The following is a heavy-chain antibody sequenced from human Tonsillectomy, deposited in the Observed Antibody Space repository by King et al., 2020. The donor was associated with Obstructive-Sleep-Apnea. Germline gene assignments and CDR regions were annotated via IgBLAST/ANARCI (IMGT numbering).Heavy chain of an antibody. CDR2: IIPILGIT. CDR3: ACEEVVVPAIGPLNWFDP. CDR1: GGTFSNYA. D-gene: IGHD2-15*01. J-gene: IGHJ5*02. V-gene: IGHV1-69*04. Sequence: QLVQSGAEVKKPRSSVKVSCKASGGTFSNYAISWVRQAPGQGLEWMGRIIPILGITNYAQKFQGRVTITADKSTSTAYMELSSLRSEDTAVYYCACEEVVVPAIGPLNWFDPWGQGTLVTVSS.